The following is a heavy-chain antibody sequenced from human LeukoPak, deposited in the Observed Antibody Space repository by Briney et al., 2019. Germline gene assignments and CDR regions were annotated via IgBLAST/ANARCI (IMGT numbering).Heavy chain of an antibody. CDR2: INPSGGST. CDR1: GYTFTSYY. D-gene: IGHD2-2*01. Sequence: GASVKVSCKASGYTFTSYYMHWVRQAPGQGLEWMGIINPSGGSTSYAQKFQGRVTMTRDTSTSTVYMELSSLRSEDTAVYYCARDLGGVVVVPAAMENWFDPWGQGTLVTVSS. CDR3: ARDLGGVVVVPAAMENWFDP. V-gene: IGHV1-46*01. J-gene: IGHJ5*02.